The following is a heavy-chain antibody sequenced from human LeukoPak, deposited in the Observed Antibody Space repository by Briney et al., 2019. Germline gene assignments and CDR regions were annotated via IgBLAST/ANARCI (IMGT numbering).Heavy chain of an antibody. Sequence: GGSLRLSCAVCGFPYCGYWMSWVRQAPGKGLFWLGNINHNGSAIYYVDPVKGRFTISRDNAKTSLFLQMNSLRVEDTALYYCARVCHGDGVIDFWGQGALVTVSS. CDR2: INHNGSAI. CDR1: GFPYCGYW. J-gene: IGHJ4*02. D-gene: IGHD4-17*01. CDR3: ARVCHGDGVIDF. V-gene: IGHV3-7*01.